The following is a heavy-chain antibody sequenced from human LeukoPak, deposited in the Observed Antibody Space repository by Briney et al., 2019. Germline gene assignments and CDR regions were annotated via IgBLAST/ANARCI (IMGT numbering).Heavy chain of an antibody. D-gene: IGHD2/OR15-2a*01. CDR1: GFTFSSYS. CDR3: ARAHYAYFYLDY. V-gene: IGHV3-48*02. Sequence: GGSLRLSCAASGFTFSSYSMNWVRQAPGKGLEWVSFISSSGTTIYYADSVKGRFTMSRDNAKNSLYLQMSSLRDEDMAVYYCARAHYAYFYLDYWGQGTLVTVSS. CDR2: ISSSGTTI. J-gene: IGHJ4*02.